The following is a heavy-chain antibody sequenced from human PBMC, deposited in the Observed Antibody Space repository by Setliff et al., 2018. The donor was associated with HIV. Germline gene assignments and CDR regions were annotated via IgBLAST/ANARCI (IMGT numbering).Heavy chain of an antibody. D-gene: IGHD3-10*01. CDR2: IYSGGST. CDR3: ARVRSYGSAYDAFDV. V-gene: IGHV4-4*08. Sequence: SETLSLTCTVSGGSIGGYYWSWIRQPPGTGLEWLGCIYSGGSTNYNHSLASRVTISLDTSKNQFSLRLTSVTAADTAVYYCARVRSYGSAYDAFDVWGPGTMVTVAS. CDR1: GGSIGGYY. J-gene: IGHJ3*01.